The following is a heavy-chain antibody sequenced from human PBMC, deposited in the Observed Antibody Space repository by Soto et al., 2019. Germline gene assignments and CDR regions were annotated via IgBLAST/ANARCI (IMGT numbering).Heavy chain of an antibody. CDR2: ISWNSGSI. CDR1: GFTFDDYA. J-gene: IGHJ5*02. D-gene: IGHD5-12*01. Sequence: GGSLRLSCAASGFTFDDYAMHWVRQAPGKGLEWVSGISWNSGSIGYADSVKGRFTISRDNAKNSLYLQMNSLRAEDTALYYCAKGGYGLNWFYPWGQGTLVTVSS. CDR3: AKGGYGLNWFYP. V-gene: IGHV3-9*01.